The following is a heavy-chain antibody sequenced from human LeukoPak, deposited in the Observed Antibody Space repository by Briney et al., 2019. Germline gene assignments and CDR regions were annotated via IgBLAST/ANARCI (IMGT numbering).Heavy chain of an antibody. CDR2: INHSGST. Sequence: PSETLSLTCAVYGGSFSGYYWSWIRQPPGKGLEWIGEINHSGSTNYNPSLKSRVTISVDTSKNQFSLRLSSVTAADTAVYYCARGDFRWEMATTIAFDIWGQGTMVTVSS. CDR1: GGSFSGYY. D-gene: IGHD5-24*01. J-gene: IGHJ3*02. V-gene: IGHV4-34*01. CDR3: ARGDFRWEMATTIAFDI.